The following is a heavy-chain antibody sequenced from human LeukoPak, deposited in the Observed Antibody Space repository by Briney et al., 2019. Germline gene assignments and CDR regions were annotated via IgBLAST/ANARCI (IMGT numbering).Heavy chain of an antibody. J-gene: IGHJ5*02. Sequence: SVKVSCKASGYTFSSYDINWVRQATGQGLEWMGWMNPNSGNTGYAQRFQGRVTMTRNASINTAYMELSSLRSEDTAVYYCARGILSSGWELNWFGPWGQGTLDTVSS. CDR2: MNPNSGNT. CDR3: ARGILSSGWELNWFGP. V-gene: IGHV1-8*01. D-gene: IGHD6-19*01. CDR1: GYTFSSYD.